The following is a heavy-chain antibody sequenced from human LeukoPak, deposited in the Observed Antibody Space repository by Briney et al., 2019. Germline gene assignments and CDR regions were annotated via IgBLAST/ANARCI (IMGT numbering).Heavy chain of an antibody. CDR1: GFIFRNYG. D-gene: IGHD1-26*01. CDR3: ARGGATTLEY. CDR2: ISGSSSTI. J-gene: IGHJ4*02. Sequence: GGSLRLTCAASGFIFRNYGINWVRQAPGRGLEWVSYISGSSSTIKYADSVKGRFTISRDNAKNSLYLQMNSLRDEDTAVYYCARGGATTLEYWGQGTLVTVSS. V-gene: IGHV3-48*02.